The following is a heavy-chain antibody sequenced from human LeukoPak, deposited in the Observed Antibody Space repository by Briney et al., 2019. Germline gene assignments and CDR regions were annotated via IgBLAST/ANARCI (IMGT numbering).Heavy chain of an antibody. Sequence: ASVKVSCKASGYTFTRYGISWVRQAAGQGLEWMGWISAYNCNTNYAQKLQGRVTMTTDTSTSTAYVELRSLRSDDTAVYYCGREGGTTGTTDYWGQGTLVTVSS. D-gene: IGHD1-1*01. V-gene: IGHV1-18*01. J-gene: IGHJ4*02. CDR2: ISAYNCNT. CDR3: GREGGTTGTTDY. CDR1: GYTFTRYG.